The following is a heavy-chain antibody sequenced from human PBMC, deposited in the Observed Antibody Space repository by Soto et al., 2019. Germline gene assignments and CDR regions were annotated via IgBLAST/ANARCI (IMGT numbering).Heavy chain of an antibody. D-gene: IGHD3-22*01. CDR1: GGTFSSYA. J-gene: IGHJ5*02. CDR3: ARVTMIVVVTMGGWFDP. Sequence: EASVKVSCKASGGTFSSYAINWVRQAPGQGLEWMGGIIPIFGTANYAQKFQGRVTITADKSTSTAYMELSSLRSEDTAVYYCARVTMIVVVTMGGWFDPWGQGTLVTVSS. CDR2: IIPIFGTA. V-gene: IGHV1-69*06.